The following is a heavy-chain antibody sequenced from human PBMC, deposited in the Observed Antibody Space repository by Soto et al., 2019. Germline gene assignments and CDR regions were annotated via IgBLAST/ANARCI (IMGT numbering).Heavy chain of an antibody. CDR2: VSSSGGST. V-gene: IGHV3-23*01. J-gene: IGHJ4*02. CDR3: AKRPGLAHFDY. D-gene: IGHD6-25*01. CDR1: GFTFSNYA. Sequence: EVQLLESGGGLVQPGGSLRLSCAASGFTFSNYAMSWVRQAPGEGLEWVSTVSSSGGSTYYADSVKGRFTISRDNSKNTVFLQMNSLRAEDTAVYYCAKRPGLAHFDYWGQGTLVIVSS.